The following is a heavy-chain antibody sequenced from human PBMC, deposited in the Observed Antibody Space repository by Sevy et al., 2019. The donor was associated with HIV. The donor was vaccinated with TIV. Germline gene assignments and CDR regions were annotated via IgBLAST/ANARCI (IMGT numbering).Heavy chain of an antibody. CDR3: ARDQENYYDFWSGYYELGY. Sequence: GGSLRLSCAASGFTFSSYSMNWVRQAPGKGLEWVAVISYDGSNKYSADSVKGRFTISRDNSKNTLYLQMNSLRAEDTAVYYCARDQENYYDFWSGYYELGYWGQGTLVTVSS. J-gene: IGHJ4*02. CDR2: ISYDGSNK. CDR1: GFTFSSYS. D-gene: IGHD3-3*01. V-gene: IGHV3-30-3*01.